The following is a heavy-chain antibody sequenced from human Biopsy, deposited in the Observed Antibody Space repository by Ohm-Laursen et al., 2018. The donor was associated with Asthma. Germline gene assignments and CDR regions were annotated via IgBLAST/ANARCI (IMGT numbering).Heavy chain of an antibody. D-gene: IGHD4-23*01. Sequence: TLSLTCPVSGGSISSGGYYWSWIRQHPGKGLEWIGNIYNSGTTYYNPSLKSRVTLSVDTSKNQFSLKLSSVTAADTAVYYCARDPYGGNAAYYYYSLDVWGQGTTVTISS. V-gene: IGHV4-31*03. CDR2: IYNSGTT. J-gene: IGHJ6*02. CDR3: ARDPYGGNAAYYYYSLDV. CDR1: GGSISSGGYY.